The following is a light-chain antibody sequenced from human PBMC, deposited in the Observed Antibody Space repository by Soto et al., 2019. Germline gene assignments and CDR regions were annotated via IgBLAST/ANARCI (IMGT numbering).Light chain of an antibody. Sequence: DIVMTQSPDSLAVSLVERATINFKSSQSFLYSSNNKNYLAWYQQKPGQPPKLLIYWASTRESGVPDRFSGSGSGTDFTLTISSLQSEDFAVYYCQQYIKWPITFGQGTRLEI. CDR2: WAS. CDR1: QSFLYSSNNKNY. J-gene: IGKJ5*01. CDR3: QQYIKWPIT. V-gene: IGKV4-1*01.